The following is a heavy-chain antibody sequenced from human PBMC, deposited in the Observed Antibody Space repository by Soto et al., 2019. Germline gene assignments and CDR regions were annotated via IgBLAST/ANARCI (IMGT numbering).Heavy chain of an antibody. CDR1: GGSISSSNW. CDR2: IYHSGST. V-gene: IGHV4-4*02. D-gene: IGHD3-22*01. J-gene: IGHJ6*02. CDR3: ARDFAGDDSSGYYYVLYGMDV. Sequence: PSETLSLTCAVSGGSISSSNWWSWVRQPPGRGLEWIGEIYHSGSTNYNPSLKSRVTISVDKSKNQFSLKLSSVTAADTAVYYCARDFAGDDSSGYYYVLYGMDVWGQGTTVTVSS.